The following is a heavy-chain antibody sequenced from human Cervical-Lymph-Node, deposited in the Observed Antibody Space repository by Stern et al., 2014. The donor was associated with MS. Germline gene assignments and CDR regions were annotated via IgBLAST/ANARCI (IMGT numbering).Heavy chain of an antibody. J-gene: IGHJ4*02. Sequence: VQLVQSGAEVMKPSTSVKLSCKASGYTFTSFYIHWVRQAPGHGLDLLGRINPRSGSTKYAQKLRNRVTVTRDTSSNTTYMELRRLTSDDTAIYYCARSQIKGIPFDIWGQGTLVTVSS. CDR2: INPRSGST. CDR1: GYTFTSFY. V-gene: IGHV1-2*06. CDR3: ARSQIKGIPFDI. D-gene: IGHD2-21*01.